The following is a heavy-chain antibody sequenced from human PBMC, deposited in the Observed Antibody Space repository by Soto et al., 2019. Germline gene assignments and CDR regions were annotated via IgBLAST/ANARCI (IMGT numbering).Heavy chain of an antibody. Sequence: QVQLVQSGAEVKKPGASVKVSCKASGYSFTRYEIYCVRQATGQGLEWMGWMNPNSGNTGYSQKLQGSVTKTRNTAILTAYLALPRLRSEDTSVYYCARGPDLGYNSDSCMGVWGKGTTVTVSS. CDR2: MNPNSGNT. CDR1: GYSFTRYE. V-gene: IGHV1-8*01. CDR3: ARGPDLGYNSDSCMGV. J-gene: IGHJ6*03.